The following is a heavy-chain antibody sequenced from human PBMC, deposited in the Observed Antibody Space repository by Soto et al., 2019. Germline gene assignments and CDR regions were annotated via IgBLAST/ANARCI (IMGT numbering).Heavy chain of an antibody. CDR2: INAGNGNT. CDR1: GYSFTSYA. D-gene: IGHD2-21*02. Sequence: ASVRGSCKASGYSFTSYAMHWLRQALGQRLEWMGWINAGNGNTKYSQKFQGRVTITRDTSASTAYMELSSLRSEDTAVYYCAIDTAPSDVWGQGTRATVSS. J-gene: IGHJ6*02. V-gene: IGHV1-3*01. CDR3: AIDTAPSDV.